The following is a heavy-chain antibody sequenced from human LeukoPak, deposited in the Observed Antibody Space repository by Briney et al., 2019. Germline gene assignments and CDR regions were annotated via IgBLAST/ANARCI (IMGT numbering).Heavy chain of an antibody. CDR2: IYYSGST. D-gene: IGHD6-6*01. CDR1: GGSISTSSYY. Sequence: PSETLFLTCTVSGGSISTSSYYWGWIRQPPGKGLECLGKIYYSGSTYYNLSIKSRVTLLVDTSMNQFSLTQSSVTAAETPVDYCARGSWQLGEEDCWGQGTLVTVSS. V-gene: IGHV4-39*07. CDR3: ARGSWQLGEEDC. J-gene: IGHJ4*02.